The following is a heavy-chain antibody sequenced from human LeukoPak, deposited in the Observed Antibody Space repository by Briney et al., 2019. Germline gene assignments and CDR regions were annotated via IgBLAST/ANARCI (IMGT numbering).Heavy chain of an antibody. J-gene: IGHJ4*02. D-gene: IGHD5-18*01. CDR2: ISYDGSNK. CDR1: GFTFSSYA. CDR3: ARSLPRPIQLWLEEDGSFDY. Sequence: GGSLRLSCAASGFTFSSYAMHWVRQAPGKGLEWVAVISYDGSNKYYADSVKGRFTISRDNSKNTLYLQMNSLRAEDTAVYYCARSLPRPIQLWLEEDGSFDYWGQGTLVTVSS. V-gene: IGHV3-30*04.